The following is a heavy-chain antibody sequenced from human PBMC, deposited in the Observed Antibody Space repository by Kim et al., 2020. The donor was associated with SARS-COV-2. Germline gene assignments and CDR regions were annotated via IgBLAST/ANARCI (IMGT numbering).Heavy chain of an antibody. Sequence: GESLKISCKGSGYSFTSYWISWVRQMPGKGLEWMGRIDPSDSYTNYSPSFQGHVTISADKSISTAYLQWSSLKASDTAMYYCARHGGDVVVTAIFGLLETNWFDPWGQGTLVTVSS. CDR2: IDPSDSYT. CDR1: GYSFTSYW. V-gene: IGHV5-10-1*01. J-gene: IGHJ5*02. D-gene: IGHD2-21*02. CDR3: ARHGGDVVVTAIFGLLETNWFDP.